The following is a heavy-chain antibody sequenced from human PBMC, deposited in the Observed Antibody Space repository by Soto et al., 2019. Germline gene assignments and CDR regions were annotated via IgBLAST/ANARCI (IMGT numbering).Heavy chain of an antibody. D-gene: IGHD3-22*01. CDR3: ARDRYFYDSRGYYRTLDS. J-gene: IGHJ5*01. CDR1: GGSFSNDY. V-gene: IGHV4-59*01. Sequence: SETLSLTCFISGGSFSNDYWTWIRQSPGKGLEWIGYIFHSGITDYNPSVKSRVTISIDKSRNLFSLNLTSVTAADTAVYYCARDRYFYDSRGYYRTLDSWGQGTLVTVSS. CDR2: IFHSGIT.